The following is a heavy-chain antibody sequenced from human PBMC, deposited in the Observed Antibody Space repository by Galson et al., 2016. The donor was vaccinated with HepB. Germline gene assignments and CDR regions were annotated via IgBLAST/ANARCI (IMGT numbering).Heavy chain of an antibody. Sequence: SLRLSCAASGFTFSKHWMHWVRQAPGKGLVWVSRINGDGTSAFYADSVKDRFTVSRDNAKNTVYMQMNTLRVEDTAMYFCASKVARVSIDVFDIWGQGTMVTVSS. CDR2: INGDGTSA. J-gene: IGHJ3*02. CDR1: GFTFSKHW. V-gene: IGHV3-74*01. CDR3: ASKVARVSIDVFDI. D-gene: IGHD3-10*01.